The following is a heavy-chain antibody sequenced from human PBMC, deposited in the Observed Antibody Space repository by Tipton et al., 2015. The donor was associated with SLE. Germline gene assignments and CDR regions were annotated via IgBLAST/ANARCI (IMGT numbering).Heavy chain of an antibody. CDR3: ARHDGYNQFDY. CDR2: IYYSGST. D-gene: IGHD5-24*01. CDR1: GGSISSYY. J-gene: IGHJ4*02. V-gene: IGHV4-59*08. Sequence: LRLSCTVSGGSISSYYWGWIRQPPGKGLEWIGYIYYSGSTYYNPSLKSRVTISVDTSKNQFSLKLSSVTAADTAVYYCARHDGYNQFDYWGQGTLVTVSS.